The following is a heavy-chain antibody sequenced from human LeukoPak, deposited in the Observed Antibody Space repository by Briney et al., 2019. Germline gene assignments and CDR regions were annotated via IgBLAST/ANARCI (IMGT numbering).Heavy chain of an antibody. CDR3: ARAPMYYYMDV. Sequence: LSETLSLTCTVSGGSISSYYWSWIRQPPGKGLEWIGYIYYSGSTNYNPSLKSRVNISVDTSKNQFSPKLSSVTAADTAVYYCARAPMYYYMDVWGKGTTVTVSS. J-gene: IGHJ6*03. CDR2: IYYSGST. V-gene: IGHV4-59*01. CDR1: GGSISSYY.